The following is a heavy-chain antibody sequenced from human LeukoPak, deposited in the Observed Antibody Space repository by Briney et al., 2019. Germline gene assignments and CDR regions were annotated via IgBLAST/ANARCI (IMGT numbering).Heavy chain of an antibody. CDR2: ISGSGGDT. J-gene: IGHJ4*02. CDR1: GFTFSTYA. V-gene: IGHV3-23*01. CDR3: ARDAVAGISVD. D-gene: IGHD6-19*01. Sequence: GGSLRLSCATSGFTFSTYAMSWVRQAPGKGLEWVSGISGSGGDTWYADSVKGRFTISRDSSKNSLYLQMNSLRAEDTAVYYCARDAVAGISVDWGQGTLVTVSS.